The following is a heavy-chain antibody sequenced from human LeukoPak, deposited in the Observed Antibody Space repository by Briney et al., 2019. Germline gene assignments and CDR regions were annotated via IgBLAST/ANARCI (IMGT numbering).Heavy chain of an antibody. CDR3: ARRPYYAPLFDY. Sequence: SETLSLTCAVYGGSFSGYYWSWIRQPPGKGLEWIGEINHSGSTNYNPSLKSRVTISVDTSKNQFSLKLSSVTAADTAVYYCARRPYYAPLFDYWGQGTLVTVSS. CDR1: GGSFSGYY. V-gene: IGHV4-34*01. CDR2: INHSGST. J-gene: IGHJ4*02. D-gene: IGHD2/OR15-2a*01.